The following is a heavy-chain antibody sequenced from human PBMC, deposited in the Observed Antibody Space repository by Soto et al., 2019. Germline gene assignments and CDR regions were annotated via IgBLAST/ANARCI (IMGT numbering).Heavy chain of an antibody. CDR1: GCPFTSYG. CDR2: IDPSDSYT. CDR3: ARICSTSCYKPGMDV. D-gene: IGHD2-2*02. Sequence: PXDSLNVSWQCSGCPFTSYGISLVVRKHWKGLEWMGRIDPSDSYTNYSPSFQGHVTISADKSISTAYLQWSSLKASDTAMYYCARICSTSCYKPGMDVWGQGTTVTVSS. J-gene: IGHJ6*02. V-gene: IGHV5-10-1*01.